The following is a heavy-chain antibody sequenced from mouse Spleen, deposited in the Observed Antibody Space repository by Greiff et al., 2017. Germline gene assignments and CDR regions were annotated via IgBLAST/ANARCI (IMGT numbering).Heavy chain of an antibody. CDR3: ARANYGSSSDY. Sequence: QVQLQQSGAELVMPGASVKLSCKASGYTFTSYWMHWVKQRPGQGLEWIGEIDPSDSYTNYNQKFKGKATLTVDKSSSTAYMQLSSLTSEDSAVYYCARANYGSSSDYWGQGTTLTVSS. V-gene: IGHV1-69*01. D-gene: IGHD1-1*01. CDR1: GYTFTSYW. CDR2: IDPSDSYT. J-gene: IGHJ2*01.